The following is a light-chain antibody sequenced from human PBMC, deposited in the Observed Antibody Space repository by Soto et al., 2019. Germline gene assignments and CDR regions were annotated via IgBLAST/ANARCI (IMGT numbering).Light chain of an antibody. CDR2: AAS. CDR3: QQSYSTLIT. CDR1: QTIYSN. V-gene: IGKV1-39*01. J-gene: IGKJ5*01. Sequence: DIQMTQSPSSLSASVGDRVTITCRASQTIYSNLNWYQQKPGKAPKLLIYAASSLQSGVQSRFSGSGSGTDFTLTISSLQPEDFATYYCQQSYSTLITFGQGTRLEIK.